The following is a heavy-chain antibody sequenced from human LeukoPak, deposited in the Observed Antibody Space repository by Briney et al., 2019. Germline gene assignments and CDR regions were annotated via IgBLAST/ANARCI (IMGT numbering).Heavy chain of an antibody. J-gene: IGHJ4*02. D-gene: IGHD6-19*01. Sequence: NSSETLSLTCAVYGGSFSGYYWSWIRRPPGKGLEWIGEINHSGSTNYNPSLKSRVTISVDTSKNQLSLKLSSVTAADTAVYYCARARGVAGRRYYFDYWGQGTLVTVSS. CDR3: ARARGVAGRRYYFDY. CDR2: INHSGST. CDR1: GGSFSGYY. V-gene: IGHV4-34*01.